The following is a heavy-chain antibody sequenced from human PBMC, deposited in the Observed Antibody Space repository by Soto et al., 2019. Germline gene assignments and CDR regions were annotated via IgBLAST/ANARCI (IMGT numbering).Heavy chain of an antibody. V-gene: IGHV3-23*01. Sequence: LRLSCVASEFSFSRYAMTWVRQAAGKGLQWVAGLGPDGRNTFYGESVRGRFTISRDNSRNTLYLQMSSLRAEDTAVYFCVKQMTTWTDSFFDFWGQGIQVTVSS. J-gene: IGHJ4*02. D-gene: IGHD4-17*01. CDR2: LGPDGRNT. CDR3: VKQMTTWTDSFFDF. CDR1: EFSFSRYA.